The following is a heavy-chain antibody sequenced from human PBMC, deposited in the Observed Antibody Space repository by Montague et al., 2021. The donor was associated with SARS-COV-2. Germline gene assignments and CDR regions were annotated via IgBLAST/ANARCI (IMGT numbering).Heavy chain of an antibody. V-gene: IGHV4-34*01. CDR2: INDSGGT. Sequence: SETLSLTCAVYGGSFSGHNWGWVRKSPGKGLERIGQINDSGGTKYNPSLKSRVTISLDTSKNQFPLKLSPVTAADTAVYYCARGVPGYWGQGTLVTVSS. CDR3: ARGVPGY. J-gene: IGHJ4*02. D-gene: IGHD4/OR15-4a*01. CDR1: GGSFSGHN.